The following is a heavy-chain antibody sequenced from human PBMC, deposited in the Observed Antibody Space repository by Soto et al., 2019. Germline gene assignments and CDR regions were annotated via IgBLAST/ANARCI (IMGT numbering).Heavy chain of an antibody. CDR3: ARSFYDFWSGYYYYYYMDV. CDR2: IYYSGST. J-gene: IGHJ6*03. CDR1: GGSISSSSYY. D-gene: IGHD3-3*01. V-gene: IGHV4-39*01. Sequence: TSETLSLTCTVSGGSISSSSYYWGWIRQPPGKGLEWIGSIYYSGSTYYNPSLKSRVTISVDTSKNQFSLKLSSVTAADTAVYYCARSFYDFWSGYYYYYYMDVWGKGTTVTVSS.